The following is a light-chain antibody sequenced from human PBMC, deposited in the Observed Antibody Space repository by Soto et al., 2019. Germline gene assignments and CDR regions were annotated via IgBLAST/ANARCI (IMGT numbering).Light chain of an antibody. CDR3: AAWDGSLSGWV. V-gene: IGLV1-47*01. CDR1: SSNIGSNY. J-gene: IGLJ3*02. CDR2: RNN. Sequence: QSVLTQPPSASGTPGQRVTISCSGSSSNIGSNYVYWYQQLPGTAPKLLTYRNNQRPSGVPDRFSGSKSGTSASLAISGLRSEDEADYYCAAWDGSLSGWVFGGGTKLTVL.